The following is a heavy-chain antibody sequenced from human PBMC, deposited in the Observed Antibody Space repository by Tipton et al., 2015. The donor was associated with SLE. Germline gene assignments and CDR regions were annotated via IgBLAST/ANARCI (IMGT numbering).Heavy chain of an antibody. CDR3: ARVVPGGYSSGWSLDY. J-gene: IGHJ4*02. CDR2: ISGSGGST. D-gene: IGHD6-19*01. V-gene: IGHV3-23*01. CDR1: GFTFSSYA. Sequence: SLRLSCAASGFTFSSYAMSWVRQAPGKGLEWVSAISGSGGSTYYADSVKGRFTISRDNAKNSLYLQMNSLRAEDTAAYYCARVVPGGYSSGWSLDYWGQGTLVTVSS.